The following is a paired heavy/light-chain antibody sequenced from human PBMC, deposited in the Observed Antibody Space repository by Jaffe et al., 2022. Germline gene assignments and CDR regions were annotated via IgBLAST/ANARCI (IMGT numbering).Light chain of an antibody. V-gene: IGKV3-20*01. Sequence: EILLTQSPGTLSLSPGDRATLSCRASQNVPTTYLAWYQQRPGQPPRLLIYGGSSRATGISARFAARGFGTDFTLIINRLEPEDFAVYYCQQYGASPWTFGQGTKVEI. CDR3: QQYGASPWT. CDR1: QNVPTTY. CDR2: GGS. J-gene: IGKJ1*01.
Heavy chain of an antibody. CDR2: INPKTGGT. Sequence: QVQLLQSGAEVKKPGASVKISCKASGYTFIGYQIHWVRQAPGQGPEWMGYINPKTGGTNYAPRFQGRVTMTRDTSISTAYLDVSSLKSDDTAVYYCARLGDIDILTGPDGYWGQGTLVSVSS. D-gene: IGHD3-9*01. V-gene: IGHV1-2*02. J-gene: IGHJ4*02. CDR3: ARLGDIDILTGPDGY. CDR1: GYTFIGYQ.